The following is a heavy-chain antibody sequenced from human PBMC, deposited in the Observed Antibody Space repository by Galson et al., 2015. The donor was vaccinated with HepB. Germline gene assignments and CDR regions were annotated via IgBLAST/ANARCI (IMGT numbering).Heavy chain of an antibody. Sequence: SVKVSCKASGYTFTSYAMHWVRQAPGQRLEWMGWINAGNGNTKYPQKFQGRVTITRDTSASTAYMELSSLRSEDTAVYYCASGGVDTAMAPFDYWGQGTLVTVSS. D-gene: IGHD5-18*01. CDR2: INAGNGNT. CDR3: ASGGVDTAMAPFDY. CDR1: GYTFTSYA. V-gene: IGHV1-3*01. J-gene: IGHJ4*02.